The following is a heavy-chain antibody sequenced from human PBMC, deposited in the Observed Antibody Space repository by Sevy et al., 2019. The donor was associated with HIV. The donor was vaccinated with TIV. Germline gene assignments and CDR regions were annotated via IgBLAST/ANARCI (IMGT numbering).Heavy chain of an antibody. CDR3: ARDKGTGSYWFDP. CDR1: GFTVSSNY. Sequence: GGSLRLSCVASGFTVSSNYMSWVRQAPGKGLEWVSVIYSGGSTYYADSVKGRFTISRDNSKNTLYLQMNSLRAEDTAVYYCARDKGTGSYWFDPWGQGTLVTVSS. V-gene: IGHV3-53*01. CDR2: IYSGGST. J-gene: IGHJ5*02.